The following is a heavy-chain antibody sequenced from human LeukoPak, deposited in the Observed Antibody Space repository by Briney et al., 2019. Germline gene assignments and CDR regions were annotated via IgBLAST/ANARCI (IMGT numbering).Heavy chain of an antibody. Sequence: SETLSLTCTVSGGSISSSSYYWGWIRQPPGKGLEWIGNIYYTGSTYYNPSLKSRVTISVETSKNQFSLKLSSVTAADTAVYYCASDKFHCSGGSCFLYYFDYWGQGTLVTVSS. J-gene: IGHJ4*02. CDR1: GGSISSSSYY. CDR2: IYYTGST. CDR3: ASDKFHCSGGSCFLYYFDY. V-gene: IGHV4-39*01. D-gene: IGHD2-15*01.